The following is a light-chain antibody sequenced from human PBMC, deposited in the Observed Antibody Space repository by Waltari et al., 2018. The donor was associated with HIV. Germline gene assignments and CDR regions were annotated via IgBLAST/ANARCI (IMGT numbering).Light chain of an antibody. V-gene: IGKV4-1*01. CDR2: WAS. J-gene: IGKJ3*01. Sequence: DIVMTQSPDSLAVSLGERATVNCQSSQSVFDSSNNKNYLTWYQQNPGQPPKLLIYWASTRESGVPARFSGSGSETDFTLTISSLRAEDVAVYFCQQYYTTPFTFGPGTKVDIK. CDR1: QSVFDSSNNKNY. CDR3: QQYYTTPFT.